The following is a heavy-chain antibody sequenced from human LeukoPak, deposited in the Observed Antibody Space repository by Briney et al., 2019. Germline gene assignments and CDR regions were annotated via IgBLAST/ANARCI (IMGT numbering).Heavy chain of an antibody. D-gene: IGHD3-3*01. CDR3: ARGLLYLNLDY. V-gene: IGHV3-21*01. J-gene: IGHJ4*02. CDR2: ISSCSSYI. CDR1: GFTCSSYS. Sequence: GGSLRLSCAASGFTCSSYSMNWVRQAPGKGLEWVSSISSCSSYIYYADSVKGRFTISRDNAKNSLYLQMNSLRAEDTAVYYCARGLLYLNLDYWGQGTLVTVSS.